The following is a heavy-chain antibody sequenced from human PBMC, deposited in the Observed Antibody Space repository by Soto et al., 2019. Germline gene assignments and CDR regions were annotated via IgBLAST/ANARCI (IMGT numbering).Heavy chain of an antibody. CDR1: GGSISAYY. Sequence: SETLSLTCTVSGGSISAYYWCWIRQPPGKRLEWIGYISYSGTATYNPSLNSRVTMSVDTSKNQFSLKMSSVTAADTAVYYCARTNWNANWFXPWGQGTLVTVSS. J-gene: IGHJ5*02. CDR3: ARTNWNANWFXP. CDR2: ISYSGTA. D-gene: IGHD1-1*01. V-gene: IGHV4-59*01.